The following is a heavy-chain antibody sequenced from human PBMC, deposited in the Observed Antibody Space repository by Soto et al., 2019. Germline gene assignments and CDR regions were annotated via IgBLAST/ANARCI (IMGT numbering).Heavy chain of an antibody. J-gene: IGHJ6*02. D-gene: IGHD3-16*01. Sequence: GGSLRLSCVASGFKFSSYALTWVRQAPGKGVGWVSVISGSGANTYYADSVKGRFTTCRDNSKNTLYLKMNSLTAEDTAIYYCGKASTYPLDGVDVWGQGTTVTVSS. CDR2: ISGSGANT. V-gene: IGHV3-23*01. CDR1: GFKFSSYA. CDR3: GKASTYPLDGVDV.